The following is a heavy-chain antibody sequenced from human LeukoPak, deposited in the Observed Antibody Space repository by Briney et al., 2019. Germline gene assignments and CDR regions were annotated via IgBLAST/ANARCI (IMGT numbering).Heavy chain of an antibody. Sequence: PGGSLRLSCAASGFTFRSFEMNWVRQAPGKGLEWLSYIGTIGSPIYYADSVKGRFTISRDNARNSLCLQMNSLRVEDTAVYYCASFYDSSGRDYWAQGTLVTVSS. J-gene: IGHJ4*02. CDR3: ASFYDSSGRDY. CDR2: IGTIGSPI. CDR1: GFTFRSFE. V-gene: IGHV3-48*03. D-gene: IGHD3-22*01.